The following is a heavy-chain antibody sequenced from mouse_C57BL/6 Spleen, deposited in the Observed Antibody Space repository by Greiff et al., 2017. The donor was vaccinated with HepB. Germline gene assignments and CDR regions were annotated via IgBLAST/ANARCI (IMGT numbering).Heavy chain of an antibody. Sequence: EVQGVESGGGLVKPGGSLKLSCAASGFTFSSYAMSWVRQTPEKRLEWVATISDGGSYTYYPDNVKGRFTISRDNAKNNLYLQMSHLKSEDTAMYYCARGDGSSLYAMDYWGRGTSVTVSS. V-gene: IGHV5-4*01. CDR1: GFTFSSYA. J-gene: IGHJ4*01. CDR2: ISDGGSYT. CDR3: ARGDGSSLYAMDY. D-gene: IGHD1-1*01.